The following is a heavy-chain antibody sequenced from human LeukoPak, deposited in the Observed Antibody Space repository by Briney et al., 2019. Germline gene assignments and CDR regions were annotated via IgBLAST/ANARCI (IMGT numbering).Heavy chain of an antibody. V-gene: IGHV4-59*08. CDR2: FFHTGDT. J-gene: IGHJ4*02. CDR1: GDSFTGYC. Sequence: SETLSLTCAVSGDSFTGYCWSWIRQPPGKGLEWIAYFFHTGDTNYNASLRSRVTISVDTSKNQFSLKLTSVTAADTAIYYCARQPYNNGAYYFDFWGQGTLVTVSS. D-gene: IGHD2-8*01. CDR3: ARQPYNNGAYYFDF.